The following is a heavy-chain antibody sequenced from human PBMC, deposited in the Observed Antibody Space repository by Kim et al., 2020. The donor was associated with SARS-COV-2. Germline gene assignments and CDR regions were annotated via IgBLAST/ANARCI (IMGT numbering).Heavy chain of an antibody. CDR1: GFTFSRYW. V-gene: IGHV3-7*01. Sequence: GGSLRLSCAASGFTFSRYWMSWVRQAPGKGLEWVASIKEDGSEKYYVDSVKGRFTISRDNAKKSLYMQVNSLRAEDTAVYYCARFSVGELLFIWGQGTLVTVSS. CDR2: IKEDGSEK. J-gene: IGHJ4*02. D-gene: IGHD3-10*01. CDR3: ARFSVGELLFI.